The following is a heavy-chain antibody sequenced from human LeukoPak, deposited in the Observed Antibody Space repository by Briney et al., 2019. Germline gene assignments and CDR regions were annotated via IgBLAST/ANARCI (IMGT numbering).Heavy chain of an antibody. CDR3: ARGRYCSATTCSGGDAFDI. CDR1: GTSVSSYY. V-gene: IGHV4-4*07. CDR2: IYTRGST. J-gene: IGHJ3*02. Sequence: SVTLSLTCTVSGTSVSSYYWSWIRQPAGRGLEWIGRIYTRGSTNYNPSLQSRVSMSVDSSKSQFSLRLTSVTAADTAIYYCARGRYCSATTCSGGDAFDIWGQGT. D-gene: IGHD2-8*02.